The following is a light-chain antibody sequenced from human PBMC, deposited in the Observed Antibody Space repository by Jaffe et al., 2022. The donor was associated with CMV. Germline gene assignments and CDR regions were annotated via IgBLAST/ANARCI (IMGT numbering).Light chain of an antibody. J-gene: IGKJ2*01. CDR1: QSVSSY. CDR2: DTS. V-gene: IGKV3-11*01. Sequence: EIVLTQSPPTLSLSPGERATLSCRASQSVSSYLVWYQQKSGQAPRLLIYDTSNRATGIPARFSGSGSGTDFTLTISSLEPEDFAVYYCQQRTNWPYTFGQGTKLEI. CDR3: QQRTNWPYT.